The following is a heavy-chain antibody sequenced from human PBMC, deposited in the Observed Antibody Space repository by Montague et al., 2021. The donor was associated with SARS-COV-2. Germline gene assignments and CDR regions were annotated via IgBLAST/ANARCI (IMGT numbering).Heavy chain of an antibody. CDR3: ARREYSYGWDD. CDR2: VDYSGNT. J-gene: IGHJ4*02. CDR1: GGSISGSSDY. V-gene: IGHV4-39*01. D-gene: IGHD5-18*01. Sequence: SETLSLTCTVTGGSISGSSDYWGWIRQPPGKGLEWIASVDYSGNTYYSPSLKSRLTISVDTSKNQFSLKLTSVTAADTALYYCARREYSYGWDDWGQGTLVTVSS.